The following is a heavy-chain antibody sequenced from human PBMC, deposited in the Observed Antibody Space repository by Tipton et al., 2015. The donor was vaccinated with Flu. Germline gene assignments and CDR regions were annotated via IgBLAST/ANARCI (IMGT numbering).Heavy chain of an antibody. Sequence: QLVQSGAEVKKPGASVKVSCKASGYTFTSYDINWVRQATGQGLEWMGWMNPNSGNTGYAQKFQGRVTMTRDTSISTAYMELGGLGSGDPALYSWARDLYGSGGGYDSWGQGTPVTVSS. CDR1: GYTFTSYD. CDR2: MNPNSGNT. D-gene: IGHD3-10*01. V-gene: IGHV1-8*01. CDR3: ARDLYGSGGGYDS. J-gene: IGHJ4*02.